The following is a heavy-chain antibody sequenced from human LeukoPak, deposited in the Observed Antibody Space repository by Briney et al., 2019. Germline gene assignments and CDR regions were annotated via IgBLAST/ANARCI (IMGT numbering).Heavy chain of an antibody. CDR3: ARVYSGNYCDY. CDR1: GGSISSYY. J-gene: IGHJ4*02. CDR2: IYYSGST. V-gene: IGHV4-59*01. Sequence: SETLSLTCTVSGGSISSYYWNWIRQPPGKGLEWIGYIYYSGSTNYNPSLKSRVNISVDTSKNQFSLKVSSVTAADTAVYYCARVYSGNYCDYWGQGTLVTVSS. D-gene: IGHD1-26*01.